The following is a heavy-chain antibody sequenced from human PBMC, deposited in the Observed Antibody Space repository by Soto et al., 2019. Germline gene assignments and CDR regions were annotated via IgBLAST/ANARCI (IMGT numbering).Heavy chain of an antibody. CDR2: INHSGST. V-gene: IGHV4-34*01. CDR1: GGSFSGYY. CDR3: ARFVLMVYAHDY. D-gene: IGHD2-8*01. J-gene: IGHJ4*02. Sequence: QVQLQQWGAGLLKPSETLSLTCAVYGGSFSGYYWSWIRQPPGKGQEWIGEINHSGSTHYNPSLKSRVTISVDTSKNQFSLKLSSVTAADTAVYYCARFVLMVYAHDYWGQGTLVTVSS.